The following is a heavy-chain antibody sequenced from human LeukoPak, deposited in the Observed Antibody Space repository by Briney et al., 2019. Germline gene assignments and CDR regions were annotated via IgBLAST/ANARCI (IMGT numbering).Heavy chain of an antibody. Sequence: SGTLSLTCTVSSGAISTSHWLSWVRQPPGKGLEWIGEIYGSGNTNYNPSLKSRVTMSVDKTRIHLSLKLHSVTPADTAVYYCARECYDVLTGENDWFDPWGQGTLVIVSS. CDR1: SGAISTSHW. CDR3: ARECYDVLTGENDWFDP. D-gene: IGHD3-9*01. J-gene: IGHJ5*02. V-gene: IGHV4-4*02. CDR2: IYGSGNT.